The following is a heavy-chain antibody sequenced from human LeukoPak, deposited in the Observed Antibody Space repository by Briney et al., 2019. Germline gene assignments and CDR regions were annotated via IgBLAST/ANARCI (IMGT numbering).Heavy chain of an antibody. CDR1: GYTFTGYY. J-gene: IGHJ3*02. D-gene: IGHD3-22*01. V-gene: IGHV1-2*06. Sequence: GASVKVSCKASGYTFTGYYMHWVRQAPGQGLEWMGRINPNSGGTNYAQKFQGRVTMTRDTSISTAYMELSRLRSDDTAVYYCAREDYYYDSSGYYYDRLGAFDIWGQGTMVTVSS. CDR3: AREDYYYDSSGYYYDRLGAFDI. CDR2: INPNSGGT.